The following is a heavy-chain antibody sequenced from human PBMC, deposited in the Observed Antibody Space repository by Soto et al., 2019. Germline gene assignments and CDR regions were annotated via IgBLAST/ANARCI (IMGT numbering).Heavy chain of an antibody. CDR1: GGSISSSSYY. D-gene: IGHD3-22*01. V-gene: IGHV4-39*01. J-gene: IGHJ4*02. Sequence: SETLSLTCTVSGGSISSSSYYWGWIRQPPGKGLEWIGSIYYSGSTYYNPSLKNRVTISVDTSKHQFSLKLCSVTAADTAVYYCASRPFGERYYYDSSGYYSGFDYWGQGTLVTVSS. CDR2: IYYSGST. CDR3: ASRPFGERYYYDSSGYYSGFDY.